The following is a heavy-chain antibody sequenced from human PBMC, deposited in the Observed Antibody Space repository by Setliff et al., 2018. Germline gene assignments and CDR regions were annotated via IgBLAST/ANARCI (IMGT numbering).Heavy chain of an antibody. D-gene: IGHD3-16*01. V-gene: IGHV1-46*01. CDR2: INPKNGGA. CDR1: GYTFTSYY. Sequence: GASVKVSCKASGYTFTSYYIHWVRQAPGQGLERMGVINPKNGGATYPQNLQGRVTMTRDTSMSTVYMELSSLRFEDTAVYYCARERAGGRGFTFGAIYYYYGMDVWGQGTTVTVSS. CDR3: ARERAGGRGFTFGAIYYYYGMDV. J-gene: IGHJ6*02.